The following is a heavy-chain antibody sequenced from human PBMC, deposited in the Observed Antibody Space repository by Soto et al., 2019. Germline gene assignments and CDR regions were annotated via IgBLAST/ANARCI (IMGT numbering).Heavy chain of an antibody. Sequence: PGGSLRLSCAASGFTFSSYAMHWVRQAPGKGLEWVAVISYDGSNKYYADSVKGRFTISRDNSKNTLYLQMNSLRAEDTAVYYCARDLSSCCYPNGPPSWGQGTLVTVSS. V-gene: IGHV3-30-3*01. D-gene: IGHD2-2*01. CDR3: ARDLSSCCYPNGPPS. CDR1: GFTFSSYA. CDR2: ISYDGSNK. J-gene: IGHJ4*02.